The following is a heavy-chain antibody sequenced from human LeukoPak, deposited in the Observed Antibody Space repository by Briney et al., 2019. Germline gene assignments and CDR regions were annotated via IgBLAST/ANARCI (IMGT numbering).Heavy chain of an antibody. CDR2: IRYDGSNK. CDR1: GFTFSSDG. CDR3: AKDAPSIAVAGRLPGY. J-gene: IGHJ4*02. D-gene: IGHD6-19*01. Sequence: GGSLRLSCAASGFTFSSDGMHWVRQAPGKGLEWVAFIRYDGSNKYYADSVKGRFTISRDNSKNTLYLQMNSLRAEDTAVYYCAKDAPSIAVAGRLPGYWGQGTLVTVSS. V-gene: IGHV3-30*02.